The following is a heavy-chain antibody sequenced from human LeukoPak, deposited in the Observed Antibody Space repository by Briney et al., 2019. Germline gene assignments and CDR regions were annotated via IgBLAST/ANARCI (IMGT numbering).Heavy chain of an antibody. Sequence: SETLSLTCTVSGGSISSYYWSWIRQPPGKGLEWIGYIYYSGSTNYNPSLKSRVTISVDTSKNQFSLKLSSVTAADTAVYYCARMGITLGGVIVSNWFDPWGQGTLVTVSS. CDR1: GGSISSYY. J-gene: IGHJ5*02. CDR3: ARMGITLGGVIVSNWFDP. CDR2: IYYSGST. D-gene: IGHD3-16*02. V-gene: IGHV4-59*01.